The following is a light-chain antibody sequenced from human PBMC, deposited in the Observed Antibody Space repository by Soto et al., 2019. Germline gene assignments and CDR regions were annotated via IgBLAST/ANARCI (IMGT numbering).Light chain of an antibody. J-gene: IGKJ5*01. CDR2: DAS. CDR3: QQYASPPIT. Sequence: EIVLTQSPGTLYLSPGDRATLSCRASQSVGNNYLGWYQQKPGQPPRLLVHDASNRATGIPDRFSGNGSGTDFILTISRLEPEDFAVYSCQQYASPPITFGQGTRLEI. CDR1: QSVGNNY. V-gene: IGKV3-20*01.